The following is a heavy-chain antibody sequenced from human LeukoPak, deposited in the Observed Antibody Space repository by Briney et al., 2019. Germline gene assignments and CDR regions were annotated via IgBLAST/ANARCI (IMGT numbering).Heavy chain of an antibody. D-gene: IGHD3-16*01. V-gene: IGHV4-31*03. J-gene: IGHJ6*04. Sequence: TLSLTCTVSGGSISSGGYYWSWIRQHPGKGLEWIGYIYYSGSTYYNPSLKSRVTISVDTSKNQFSLKLSSVTAADTAVYYCARVSPSGAYYGMDVWGKGTTVTVSS. CDR2: IYYSGST. CDR1: GGSISSGGYY. CDR3: ARVSPSGAYYGMDV.